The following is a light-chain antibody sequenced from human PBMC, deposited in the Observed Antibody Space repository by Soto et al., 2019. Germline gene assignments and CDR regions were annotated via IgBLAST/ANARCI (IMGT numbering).Light chain of an antibody. CDR3: QQRTNWPPVT. Sequence: EIVLTQSPATLSLSPGERATLSCRASQSVGTYLAWYQQKPGQAPRLLIYDASNRATGIPARFSGSGSGTDFALTISGLEPEDFAVYYCQQRTNWPPVTFGGGTNVEIK. CDR2: DAS. CDR1: QSVGTY. J-gene: IGKJ4*01. V-gene: IGKV3-11*01.